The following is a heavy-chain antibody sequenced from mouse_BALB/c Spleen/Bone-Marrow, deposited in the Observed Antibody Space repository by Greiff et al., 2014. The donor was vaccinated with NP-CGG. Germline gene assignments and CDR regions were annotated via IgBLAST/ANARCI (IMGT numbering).Heavy chain of an antibody. CDR3: TRVITTGSAWFAY. D-gene: IGHD2-4*01. J-gene: IGHJ3*01. V-gene: IGHV1-5*01. CDR2: IYPGNSDT. CDR1: GYNFTSYW. Sequence: DVQLQESGTVLARPGASVKMSCKAPGYNFTSYWMHWVKQRPGQGLEWIGAIYPGNSDTSYNQKFKGKAKLTAVTSTSTAYMELSSLTNEDSAVYYCTRVITTGSAWFAYWGQGTLVTVSA.